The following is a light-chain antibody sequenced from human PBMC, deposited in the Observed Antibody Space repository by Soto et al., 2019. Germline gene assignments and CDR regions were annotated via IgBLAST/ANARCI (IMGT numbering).Light chain of an antibody. CDR3: SSYTSSRKV. CDR2: EVS. J-gene: IGLJ3*02. Sequence: QSALTQPASVSGSPGQSITISCTGTSSDVGGYNYVSWYQQHPGKAPKRMIYEVSNRPSGVSNRFSGSKSGNTASLTISGLQAEDEADYYCSSYTSSRKVFGGGTKVTVL. V-gene: IGLV2-14*01. CDR1: SSDVGGYNY.